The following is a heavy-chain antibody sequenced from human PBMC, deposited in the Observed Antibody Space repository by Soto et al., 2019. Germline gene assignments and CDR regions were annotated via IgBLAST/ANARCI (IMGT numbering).Heavy chain of an antibody. Sequence: EVQLVESGGGLVKPGGSLRLSCAASGFTVSSYSMNWVRQAPGKGLEWVSSISSSSSYIYYADSVKGRFTISRDNAKNSLHLQMNSLIAADTAVYYCARDQTGYSSGWYVGWYFDLWGRGTLVTASS. CDR2: ISSSSSYI. CDR3: ARDQTGYSSGWYVGWYFDL. J-gene: IGHJ2*01. V-gene: IGHV3-21*01. CDR1: GFTVSSYS. D-gene: IGHD6-19*01.